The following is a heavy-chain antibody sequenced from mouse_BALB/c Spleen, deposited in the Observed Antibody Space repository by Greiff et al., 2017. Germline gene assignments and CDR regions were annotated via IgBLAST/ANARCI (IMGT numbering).Heavy chain of an antibody. D-gene: IGHD2-2*01. J-gene: IGHJ3*01. V-gene: IGHV14-1*02. CDR2: IDPENGNT. Sequence: EVQLQQSGAELVRPGALVKLSCKASGFNIKDYYMHWVKQRPEQGLEWIGWIDPENGNTIYDPKFQGKASITADTSSNTAYLQLSSLTSEDTAVYYCASVYGYNLAYWGQGTLVTVSA. CDR1: GFNIKDYY. CDR3: ASVYGYNLAY.